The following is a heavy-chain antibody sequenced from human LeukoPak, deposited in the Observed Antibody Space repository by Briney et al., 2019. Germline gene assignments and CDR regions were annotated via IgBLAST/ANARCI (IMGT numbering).Heavy chain of an antibody. CDR3: AREMDATGTTSLFDY. CDR2: INNDGGST. J-gene: IGHJ4*02. D-gene: IGHD1-1*01. V-gene: IGHV3-74*01. CDR1: GFGFSGYW. Sequence: PGGSLRLSCAASGFGFSGYWMHWVRQAPGKGLVCVSRINNDGGSTIYADSVKGRFSISRDNVQKRLFLQVNSLRAEDTAVYYCAREMDATGTTSLFDYWGQGTLVTVSS.